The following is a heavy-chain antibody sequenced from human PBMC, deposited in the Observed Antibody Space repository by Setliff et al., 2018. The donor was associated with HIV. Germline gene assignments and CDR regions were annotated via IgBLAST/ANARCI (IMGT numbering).Heavy chain of an antibody. J-gene: IGHJ4*02. V-gene: IGHV3-21*01. Sequence: GSLRLSCAVSGFTFSSYSMNWVRQAPGKGLEWVSSISISSSNIYYADSVKGRFTISRDNAKNSLYLQMNNLRAEDTAVYYCARGLTWIQVSPDYFDYWGQGTLVTVSS. D-gene: IGHD5-18*01. CDR3: ARGLTWIQVSPDYFDY. CDR2: ISISSSNI. CDR1: GFTFSSYS.